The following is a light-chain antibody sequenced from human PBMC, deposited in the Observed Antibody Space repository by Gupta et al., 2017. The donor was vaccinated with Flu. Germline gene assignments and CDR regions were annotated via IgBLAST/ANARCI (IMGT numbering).Light chain of an antibody. Sequence: SALPPPASVSGSPVQSITISCTGTSSDLGSNKFVSWFQQYPGKAPKLIISEDSERPSGISSRFAGSRSGNTASLTISGLQAEDEADYYCCSYAGGTTVVFGGGTKLTVL. CDR3: CSYAGGTTVV. J-gene: IGLJ2*01. CDR2: EDS. CDR1: SSDLGSNKF. V-gene: IGLV2-23*01.